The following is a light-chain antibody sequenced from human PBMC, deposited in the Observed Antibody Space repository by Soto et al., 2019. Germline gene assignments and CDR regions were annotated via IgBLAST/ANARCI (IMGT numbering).Light chain of an antibody. V-gene: IGKV3-20*01. J-gene: IGKJ3*01. Sequence: EIVLTQSPGTMSLSPGETATLSCRASQSVSDMYLAWYQQKPGQAPMLLIYASNRGTCIPDRFSGSGSGTNSTLNNSRLEAEVITVYYCQRYGTSTLFGPGTKADIK. CDR2: AS. CDR1: QSVSDMY. CDR3: QRYGTSTL.